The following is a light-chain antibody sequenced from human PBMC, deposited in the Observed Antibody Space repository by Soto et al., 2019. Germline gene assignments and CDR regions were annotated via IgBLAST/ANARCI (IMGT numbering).Light chain of an antibody. CDR3: HVWDRNSDVV. Sequence: SYELTQPPSVSVAPGQTARITCGGNYIGSRSVHCYHQKPGQAPVLVVHDDSDRPSGIPERFSGSKSENTATLTISRVEAGDEADFYCHVWDRNSDVVFGGGTKLTVL. CDR2: DDS. V-gene: IGLV3-21*02. J-gene: IGLJ2*01. CDR1: YIGSRS.